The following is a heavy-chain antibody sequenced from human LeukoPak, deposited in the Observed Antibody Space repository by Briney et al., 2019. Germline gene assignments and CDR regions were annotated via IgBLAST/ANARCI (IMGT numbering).Heavy chain of an antibody. D-gene: IGHD3-9*01. CDR2: ISAYNGNT. CDR1: GYTLTSYG. CDR3: ARDGPLRYFDWLLPEPDYYYYGMDV. V-gene: IGHV1-18*01. J-gene: IGHJ6*02. Sequence: GASVKVSCKASGYTLTSYGISWVRQAPGQGLEWMGWISAYNGNTNYAQKLQGRVTMTTDTSTSTAYMELRSLRSDDTAVYYCARDGPLRYFDWLLPEPDYYYYGMDVWGQGTTVTVSS.